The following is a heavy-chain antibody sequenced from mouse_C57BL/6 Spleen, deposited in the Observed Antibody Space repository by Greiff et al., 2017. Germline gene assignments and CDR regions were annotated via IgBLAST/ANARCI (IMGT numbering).Heavy chain of an antibody. J-gene: IGHJ2*01. V-gene: IGHV3-6*01. CDR3: ARWGYYGSSFLFDY. CDR1: GYSITSGYY. CDR2: ISYDGSN. Sequence: VQLQQSGPGLVKPSQSLSLTCSVTGYSITSGYYWNWIRQFPGNKLEWMGYISYDGSNNYNPSLKNRISITRDTSKNQFFLKLNSVTTEDTATYYCARWGYYGSSFLFDYWGQGTTLTVSS. D-gene: IGHD1-1*01.